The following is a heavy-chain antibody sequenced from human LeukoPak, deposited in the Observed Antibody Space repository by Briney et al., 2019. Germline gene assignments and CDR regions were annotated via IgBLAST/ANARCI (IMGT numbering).Heavy chain of an antibody. D-gene: IGHD5-12*01. J-gene: IGHJ4*02. V-gene: IGHV4-30-4*01. CDR1: GGSISSYY. CDR3: ARDSVATLNYFDY. Sequence: PSETLSLTCTVSGGSISSYYWSWIRQPPGKGLEWIGYIYYSGSTYYNPSLKSRVTISVDTSKNQFSLKLSSVTAADTAVYYCARDSVATLNYFDYRGQGTLVTVSS. CDR2: IYYSGST.